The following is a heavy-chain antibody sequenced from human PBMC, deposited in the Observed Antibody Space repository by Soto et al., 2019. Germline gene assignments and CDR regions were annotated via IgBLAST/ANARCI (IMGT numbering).Heavy chain of an antibody. CDR3: ARDLDYEGHWFDP. CDR1: GGTFSSYA. D-gene: IGHD4-17*01. V-gene: IGHV1-69*12. CDR2: IIPIFGTA. Sequence: QVQLVQSGAEVKKPGSSVKVSCKASGGTFSSYAISWVRQAPGQGLEWLGGIIPIFGTANYGQKFKGRVTITAAESTSTAYMELSSLRSEDTAVYYCARDLDYEGHWFDPWGQGTLVTVSS. J-gene: IGHJ5*02.